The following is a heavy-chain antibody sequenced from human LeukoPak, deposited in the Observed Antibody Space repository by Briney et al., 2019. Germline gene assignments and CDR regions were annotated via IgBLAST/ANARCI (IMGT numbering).Heavy chain of an antibody. CDR3: ARLDCLNGVCHWSDY. J-gene: IGHJ4*02. D-gene: IGHD2-8*01. CDR1: GGSISSTSYY. Sequence: SETLSLTCTVSGGSISSTSYYWGWIRQPPGKGLEWIGSIYYSGDTYYNPSLKSRVTISVDTSKNQFSLKLSSVTAADTTVYYCARLDCLNGVCHWSDYWGQGLLVTVSS. CDR2: IYYSGDT. V-gene: IGHV4-39*01.